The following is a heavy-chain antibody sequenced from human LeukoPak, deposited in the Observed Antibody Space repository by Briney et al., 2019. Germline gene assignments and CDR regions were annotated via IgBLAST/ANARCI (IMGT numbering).Heavy chain of an antibody. CDR3: AKDSVAAAGTAGLLDY. CDR1: GFTFSSYG. Sequence: GGSLRLSCVASGFTFSSYGMHWVRQAPGKGLEWVAVISYDGSNQYYADSVKGRFTISRDNSKNALSLQMNSLRADDTAVYYCAKDSVAAAGTAGLLDYWGQGTLVTVSS. CDR2: ISYDGSNQ. V-gene: IGHV3-30*18. J-gene: IGHJ4*02. D-gene: IGHD6-13*01.